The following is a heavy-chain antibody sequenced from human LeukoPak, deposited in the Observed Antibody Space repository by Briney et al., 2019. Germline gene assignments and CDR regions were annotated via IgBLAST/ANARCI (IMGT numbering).Heavy chain of an antibody. Sequence: GGSLRLSCTASGFIFSSYGMHWVRQAPGKGLEWVAFIRYDGSNKYYADSVKGRFTISRDNSKNTLYLQMNSLRAEDTAVYYCARDNGGDSSSLPDYWGQGTLVTVSS. CDR3: ARDNGGDSSSLPDY. CDR1: GFIFSSYG. J-gene: IGHJ4*02. CDR2: IRYDGSNK. D-gene: IGHD6-13*01. V-gene: IGHV3-30*02.